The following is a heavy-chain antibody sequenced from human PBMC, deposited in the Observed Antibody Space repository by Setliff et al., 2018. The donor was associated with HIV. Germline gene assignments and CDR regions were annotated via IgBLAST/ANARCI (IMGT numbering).Heavy chain of an antibody. V-gene: IGHV3-15*01. J-gene: IGHJ4*02. CDR2: IKSKTDGGTT. Sequence: PGGSLRLSCAASGFTFSNAWMSWVRQAPGKGLEWVGRIKSKTDGGTTDYAAPVKGRFTISRDDSKNTLYLQMNSLKTEDTAVYYCTRQDNWNAIDSWGQGTLVTVSS. CDR1: GFTFSNAW. D-gene: IGHD1-1*01. CDR3: TRQDNWNAIDS.